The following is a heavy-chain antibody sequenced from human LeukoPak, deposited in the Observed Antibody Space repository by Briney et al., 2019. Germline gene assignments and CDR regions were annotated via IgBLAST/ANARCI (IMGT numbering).Heavy chain of an antibody. CDR3: ARGRPYYYGSGSYRGWFDP. CDR1: GYTFTSYD. J-gene: IGHJ5*02. Sequence: ASVKVSCKASGYTFTSYDINWVRQATGQGLEWMGWMNPNSGNTGYAQKFQGRVTMTRNTSISTAYMELSSLRSEGTAVYYCARGRPYYYGSGSYRGWFDPWGQGTLVTVSS. CDR2: MNPNSGNT. D-gene: IGHD3-10*01. V-gene: IGHV1-8*01.